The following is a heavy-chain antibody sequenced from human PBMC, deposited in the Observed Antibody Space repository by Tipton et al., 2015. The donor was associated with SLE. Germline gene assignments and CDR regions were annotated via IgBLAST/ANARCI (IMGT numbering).Heavy chain of an antibody. Sequence: LRLSYTVSGGSISSSSYYWGWIRQPPGKGLEWIGSIYYSGNTYYNPSLKSRVTISVDTSKNQFSLKLSSVTAADTAVYYCARRLVAAANDWYFGLWGRGTLVTVSS. J-gene: IGHJ2*01. CDR2: IYYSGNT. CDR3: ARRLVAAANDWYFGL. V-gene: IGHV4-39*07. CDR1: GGSISSSSYY. D-gene: IGHD2-2*01.